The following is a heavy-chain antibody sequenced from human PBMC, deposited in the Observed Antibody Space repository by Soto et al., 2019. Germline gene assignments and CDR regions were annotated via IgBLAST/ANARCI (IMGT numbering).Heavy chain of an antibody. D-gene: IGHD2-8*01. Sequence: QVQLVQSGAEVKKPGSSVKVSCKASGGTFSSYTISWVRQAPGQGLEWMGRLIPILGIANYAQKLQVRVTITADTSTSTAYMELSSLRSEDTAVYYCAGMVYAIPDNWFDPWGQGTLVTVSS. CDR1: GGTFSSYT. J-gene: IGHJ5*02. V-gene: IGHV1-69*02. CDR3: AGMVYAIPDNWFDP. CDR2: LIPILGIA.